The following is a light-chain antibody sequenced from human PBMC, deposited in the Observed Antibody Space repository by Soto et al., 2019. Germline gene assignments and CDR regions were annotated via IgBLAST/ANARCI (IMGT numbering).Light chain of an antibody. CDR3: CSYAGSYNYV. Sequence: QAVVTQPRSVSGSPGQSVTISCTGTSSDVGGYNYVSWYQQHPGKAPKLMIYDVSKRPSGVPDRFSGSKSGNTASLTISGLQAEDEADYYCCSYAGSYNYVFGTGNKVTVL. CDR1: SSDVGGYNY. J-gene: IGLJ1*01. CDR2: DVS. V-gene: IGLV2-11*01.